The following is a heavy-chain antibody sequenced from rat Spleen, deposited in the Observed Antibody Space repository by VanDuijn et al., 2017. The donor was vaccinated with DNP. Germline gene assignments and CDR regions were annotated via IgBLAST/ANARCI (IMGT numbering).Heavy chain of an antibody. CDR1: GFTFSNYD. CDR3: VSRPPPTRGPFDY. J-gene: IGHJ2*01. D-gene: IGHD1-4*01. V-gene: IGHV5-25*01. Sequence: EVQLVESGGGLVQPGRSLKLSCAASGFTFSNYDMAWVRQAPTKGLEWVASLTNTGGNTYYPDSVKGRFSLSRDNAKSTLYLQLNSLRSEDTAAYYCVSRPPPTRGPFDYWGQGVTVTVSS. CDR2: LTNTGGNT.